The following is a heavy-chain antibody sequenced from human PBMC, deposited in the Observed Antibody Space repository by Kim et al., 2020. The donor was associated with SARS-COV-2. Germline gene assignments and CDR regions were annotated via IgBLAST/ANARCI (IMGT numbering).Heavy chain of an antibody. V-gene: IGHV3-23*01. Sequence: GGSLRLSCAASGLTLKNYAMSWVRQGPGKGLEWVAGLTGSGDVGGDGRSYYADSVRGRFFISSDTSENTVFLQLNSLRVDDTALYYCARRKGPTTGALFPWGRGTRVTVSS. CDR3: ARRKGPTTGALFP. J-gene: IGHJ5*02. CDR2: LTGSGDVGGDGRS. D-gene: IGHD1-1*01. CDR1: GLTLKNYA.